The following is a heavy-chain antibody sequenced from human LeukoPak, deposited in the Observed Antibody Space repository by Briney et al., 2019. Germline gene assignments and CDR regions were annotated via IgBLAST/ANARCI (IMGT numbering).Heavy chain of an antibody. CDR2: LLDSWRT. J-gene: IGHJ4*02. D-gene: IGHD5-18*01. Sequence: SGTLSLTCTVSGASMSTHYWSWLRQPPGKGLEWIGYLLDSWRTKDNPSLQSRVTLSADTSKNQFSLRLTSVTAAETAVYYCATIRRGSIYGYFDFWGQGILVTVSS. CDR3: ATIRRGSIYGYFDF. CDR1: GASMSTHY. V-gene: IGHV4-59*11.